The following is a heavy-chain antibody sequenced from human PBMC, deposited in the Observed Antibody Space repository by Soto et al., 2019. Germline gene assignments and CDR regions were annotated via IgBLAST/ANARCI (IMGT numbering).Heavy chain of an antibody. CDR1: GGSFTSNNW. Sequence: SETLSLTCAVSGGSFTSNNWWTWVRQPPGQGLEWIGEIYRTGSTNYNPSLKSRVTISLDKSENQFSLKVTSLTAADTAVYYCASRDPGTSVDYWGQETLVTVSS. CDR2: IYRTGST. D-gene: IGHD1-7*01. CDR3: ASRDPGTSVDY. V-gene: IGHV4-4*02. J-gene: IGHJ4*02.